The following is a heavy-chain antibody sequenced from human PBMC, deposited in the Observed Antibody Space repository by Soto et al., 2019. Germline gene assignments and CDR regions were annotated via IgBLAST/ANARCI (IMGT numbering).Heavy chain of an antibody. J-gene: IGHJ3*02. CDR2: IYHSGST. Sequence: QVQLQESGPGLVKPSGTLSLTCAVSGGSISSSYWWSWVRQPPGKGLEWIGEIYHSGSTNYNPSLKSRVTISEDKSKNQFSLKLSSVTAADTAVYYCARRRITMIVVVFDAFDIWGQGTMVTVSS. CDR3: ARRRITMIVVVFDAFDI. CDR1: GGSISSSYW. D-gene: IGHD3-22*01. V-gene: IGHV4-4*02.